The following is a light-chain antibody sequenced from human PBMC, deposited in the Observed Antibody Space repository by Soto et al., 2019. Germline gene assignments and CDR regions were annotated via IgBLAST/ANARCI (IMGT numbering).Light chain of an antibody. CDR1: QSVSSS. CDR3: QQYNSWPR. CDR2: STS. V-gene: IGKV3-15*01. J-gene: IGKJ4*02. Sequence: EIVMTQSPATLSVSPGERATLSCRASQSVSSSLAWYQQKPGQAPRLLIYSTSTRATGIPARFSGSGSETEFTLTISSLQAEDVAVYYCQQYNSWPRFGGGTQGESK.